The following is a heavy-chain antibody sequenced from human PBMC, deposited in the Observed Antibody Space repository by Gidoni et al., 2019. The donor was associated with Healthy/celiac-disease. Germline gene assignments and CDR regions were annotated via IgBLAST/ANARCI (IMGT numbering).Heavy chain of an antibody. V-gene: IGHV1-3*01. Sequence: QVQLVQSGAEVKKPGSSVKVSCKASGYTFPSSAMHWVRQAPGQRLEWMGWINAGNGNTKYSQKFQGRVTITRDTSASTAYMELSSLRSEDTAVYYCASGGGGYDYIWGTDGTHAFDIWGQGTMVTVSS. J-gene: IGHJ3*02. CDR3: ASGGGGYDYIWGTDGTHAFDI. D-gene: IGHD3-16*01. CDR2: INAGNGNT. CDR1: GYTFPSSA.